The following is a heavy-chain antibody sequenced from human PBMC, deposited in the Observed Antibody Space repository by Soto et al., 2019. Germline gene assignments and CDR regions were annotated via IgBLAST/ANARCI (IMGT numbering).Heavy chain of an antibody. CDR1: GYTFTXYA. CDR2: INAGNGDT. Sequence: ASVKVSCKAFGYTFTXYAIYWVRQAPGQGLEWLGWINAGNGDTIYSQKFQGRVTIIRDTSASTACMELSSLRSEDTAVYYCARDLRGYTFGYVPYYYGMAVRGQGTTVTVSS. J-gene: IGHJ6*02. CDR3: ARDLRGYTFGYVPYYYGMAV. V-gene: IGHV1-3*01. D-gene: IGHD5-18*01.